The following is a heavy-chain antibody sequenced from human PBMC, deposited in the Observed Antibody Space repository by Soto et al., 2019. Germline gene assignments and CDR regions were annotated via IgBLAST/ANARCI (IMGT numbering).Heavy chain of an antibody. CDR3: AKDPNGDYVGAFDS. CDR1: GFTCSSFA. Sequence: GSLRLSGGASGFTCSSFAMSWGRKAQGKGLEYVSSITGSGAGTVYADSVKGRFTISRDNSKNMLYLQLSSLRAEDTAIYFCAKDPNGDYVGAFDSWGQGSLVTVSS. D-gene: IGHD4-17*01. V-gene: IGHV3-23*01. J-gene: IGHJ4*02. CDR2: ITGSGAGT.